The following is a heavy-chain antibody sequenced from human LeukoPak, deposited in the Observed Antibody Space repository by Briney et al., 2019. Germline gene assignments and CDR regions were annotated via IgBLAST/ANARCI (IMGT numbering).Heavy chain of an antibody. V-gene: IGHV3-74*01. CDR2: IISDGSST. CDR3: ARGTGSYYSLGY. D-gene: IGHD1-26*01. Sequence: GGSLRLSCAASGFTFSSYWMHWVRQAPGKGLVWVSRIISDGSSTSYADSVKGRFTISRDNAKNTLYLQMDSLRAEDTAMYYCARGTGSYYSLGYWGQGTLVTFSS. CDR1: GFTFSSYW. J-gene: IGHJ4*02.